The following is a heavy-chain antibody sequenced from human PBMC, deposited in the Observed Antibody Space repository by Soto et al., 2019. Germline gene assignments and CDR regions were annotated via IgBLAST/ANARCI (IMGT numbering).Heavy chain of an antibody. Sequence: QVQLVQSGAEVKKPGSSVKVSCKASGGTFSSYAISWVRQAPGQGLEWMGGIIPIFGTANYAQKFQGRVTITADESTSTAYMELSSLRSEDTAVYYCARGKSYSWSYYEGNILGYWGQGTLVTVSS. CDR3: ARGKSYSWSYYEGNILGY. CDR1: GGTFSSYA. J-gene: IGHJ4*02. V-gene: IGHV1-69*01. D-gene: IGHD1-26*01. CDR2: IIPIFGTA.